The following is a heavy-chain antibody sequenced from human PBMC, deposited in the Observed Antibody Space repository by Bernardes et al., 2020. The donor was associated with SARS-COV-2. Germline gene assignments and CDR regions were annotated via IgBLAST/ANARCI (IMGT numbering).Heavy chain of an antibody. Sequence: GSLRLSCTASEFTFSNYGMHWVRQAPGKGLEWVSFMSFDGSIKYYADSVKGRFTISRDNSKNTLYLQMNSLRAEDTAVYYCSRGSVASSYAFDFWGQGTMVTVSS. J-gene: IGHJ3*01. D-gene: IGHD1-26*01. CDR1: EFTFSNYG. CDR2: MSFDGSIK. CDR3: SRGSVASSYAFDF. V-gene: IGHV3-30*03.